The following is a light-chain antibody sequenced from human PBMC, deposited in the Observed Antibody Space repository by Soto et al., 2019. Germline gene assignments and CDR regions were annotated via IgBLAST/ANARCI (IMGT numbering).Light chain of an antibody. CDR2: GAS. CDR1: QSVISGF. J-gene: IGKJ1*01. CDR3: QQYNNWPPWT. Sequence: EIVLTQSPGTLSLSPGERATLSCRASQSVISGFLAWYQQKPGQAPRLLIYGASSRATGIPDRFSGSGSGTEFTLTISSLQSEDFAVYYCQQYNNWPPWTFGQGTKVEIK. V-gene: IGKV3-20*01.